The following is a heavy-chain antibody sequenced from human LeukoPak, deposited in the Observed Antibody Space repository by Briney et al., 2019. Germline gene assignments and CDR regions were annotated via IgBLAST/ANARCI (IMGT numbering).Heavy chain of an antibody. D-gene: IGHD3-16*01. CDR3: ARGGEYVGAFDI. CDR2: IPQDGRAQ. CDR1: GFTFSSFW. J-gene: IGHJ3*02. Sequence: GGSLRLSCAASGFTFSSFWMSWVRQAPGKGLEWVAAIPQDGRAQYYVDSVKGRFTISRDNAKNSLYLQMNSLSAGDTAVYYCARGGEYVGAFDIWGQGTMVTVSS. V-gene: IGHV3-7*01.